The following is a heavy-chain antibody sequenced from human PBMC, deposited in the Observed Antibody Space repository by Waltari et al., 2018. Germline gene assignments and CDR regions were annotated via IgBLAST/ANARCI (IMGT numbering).Heavy chain of an antibody. J-gene: IGHJ4*02. CDR2: IKQDGCEK. CDR1: GFTFSSYW. D-gene: IGHD6-19*01. Sequence: EVQLVESGGGLVQPGGSLRLSCAASGFTFSSYWMSWVRQAPGKGLEWVANIKQDGCEKYYGVSVKCRFTISRDNAKNSRYLQMNSLRAEDTAVYYCAPPDMRIAVVGWGQGTLVIASS. CDR3: APPDMRIAVVG. V-gene: IGHV3-7*01.